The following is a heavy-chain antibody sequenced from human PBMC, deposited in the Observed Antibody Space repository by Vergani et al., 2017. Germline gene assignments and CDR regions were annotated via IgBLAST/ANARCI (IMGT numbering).Heavy chain of an antibody. J-gene: IGHJ4*02. CDR1: GFTFSSYA. D-gene: IGHD1-20*01. V-gene: IGHV3-23*01. CDR2: ISGSGGST. CDR3: ARASRGNWNLGAFSY. Sequence: EVQLLESGGDLVQPGGSLRLSCTASGFTFSSYAMSWVRQAPGKGLEWVSAISGSGGSTYYADSVKGRFTISRDNSKNTLYLQMNSLTAEDTAVYYCARASRGNWNLGAFSYWGQGTLVTVSS.